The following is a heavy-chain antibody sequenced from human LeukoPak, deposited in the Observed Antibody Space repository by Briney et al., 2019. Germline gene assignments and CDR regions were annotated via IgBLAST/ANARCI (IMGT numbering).Heavy chain of an antibody. Sequence: SGGSLRLSCAASGFTFSSYAMHWVRQAPGKGLEWVAVISYDGSNKYYADSVKGRFTISRDNSKNTLYLQMNSLRAEGTAVYYCAREQPSDYHDRGAFDIWGQGTMVTVSS. CDR3: AREQPSDYHDRGAFDI. J-gene: IGHJ3*02. V-gene: IGHV3-30-3*01. CDR2: ISYDGSNK. D-gene: IGHD3-22*01. CDR1: GFTFSSYA.